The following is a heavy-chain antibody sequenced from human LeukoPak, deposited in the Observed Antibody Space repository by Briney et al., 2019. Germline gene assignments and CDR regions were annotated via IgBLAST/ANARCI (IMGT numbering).Heavy chain of an antibody. Sequence: GGSLRLSCAASGFTFSSYAMHWVRQAPGKGLEYVSAISSNGGSTYYANSVKGRFTISRDNAKNSLYLQMNSLRAEDTAVYYCARVGGSHYGSGSYYLWFDPWGQGTLVTVSS. J-gene: IGHJ5*02. CDR1: GFTFSSYA. CDR2: ISSNGGST. D-gene: IGHD3-10*01. CDR3: ARVGGSHYGSGSYYLWFDP. V-gene: IGHV3-64*01.